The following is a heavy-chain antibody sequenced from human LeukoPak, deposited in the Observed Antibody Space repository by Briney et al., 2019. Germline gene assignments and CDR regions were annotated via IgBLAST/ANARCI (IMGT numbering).Heavy chain of an antibody. D-gene: IGHD6-6*01. CDR1: GGSISSHY. CDR3: ARHRLYSSSSLYY. J-gene: IGHJ4*02. CDR2: IYASGST. Sequence: SETLSLTCTVSGGSISSHYWSWIRQPPGKGLEWIAYIYASGSTNYNPSLKSRVTISVDTSKNQFSLKLNSVTAADTAVYYCARHRLYSSSSLYYWGQGTLVTVSS. V-gene: IGHV4-4*09.